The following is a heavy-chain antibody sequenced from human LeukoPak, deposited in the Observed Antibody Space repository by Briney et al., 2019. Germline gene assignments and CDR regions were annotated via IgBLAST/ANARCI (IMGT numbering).Heavy chain of an antibody. D-gene: IGHD3-10*01. Sequence: PGGSLRLSCAASGFTFSNYGMHWVRQAPGKGLEWVAFIRYDGNNKNYADFVKGRFTISRDNPKNTLYLQMNSLRAVDTAVYYCAKYYYGSGSQRYFDYWGQGTLVTVSS. CDR3: AKYYYGSGSQRYFDY. V-gene: IGHV3-30*02. J-gene: IGHJ4*02. CDR1: GFTFSNYG. CDR2: IRYDGNNK.